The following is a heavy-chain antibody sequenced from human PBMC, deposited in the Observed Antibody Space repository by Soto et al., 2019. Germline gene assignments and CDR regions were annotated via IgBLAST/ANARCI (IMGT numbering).Heavy chain of an antibody. CDR3: ARDLPPVDY. CDR1: GYTFSSYF. Sequence: QVQLVQSGAEVKKPGASVKVSCKASGYTFSSYFISWVRQAPGQGLEWMGWISAYNGNTNYAQNLQGKVTMTTDTTTSTANIELRSLRPDDMAVYYCARDLPPVDYWGQGTLVAVSS. CDR2: ISAYNGNT. J-gene: IGHJ4*02. V-gene: IGHV1-18*03.